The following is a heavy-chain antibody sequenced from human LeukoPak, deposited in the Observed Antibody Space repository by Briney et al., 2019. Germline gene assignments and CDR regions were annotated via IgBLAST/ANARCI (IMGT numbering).Heavy chain of an antibody. V-gene: IGHV3-23*01. CDR1: GFTLSSCA. CDR2: ISGGGIST. Sequence: GGSLRLSCEASGFTLSSCAMTWVRQAPGKGLEWVSSISGGGISTYYADSVKGRFTISRDISKNTLYMQMNSLRAEDTAVYYCARVGYGDYEGDAFDIWGQGTMVTVSS. CDR3: ARVGYGDYEGDAFDI. D-gene: IGHD4-17*01. J-gene: IGHJ3*02.